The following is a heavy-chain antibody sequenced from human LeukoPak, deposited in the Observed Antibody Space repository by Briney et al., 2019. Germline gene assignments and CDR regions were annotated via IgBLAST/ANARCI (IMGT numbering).Heavy chain of an antibody. J-gene: IGHJ4*02. V-gene: IGHV1-8*03. CDR2: MNPYSGNT. Sequence: ASVKVSCKASGYTFTSYDINWVRQATGQGLEWMGWMNPYSGNTGSAQKFRGRVTITRNTSISTAYMELSGLRSEDTAVYYCARSIWFSSPTVRGDPLDYWGQGTLVTVSS. D-gene: IGHD3-10*01. CDR3: ARSIWFSSPTVRGDPLDY. CDR1: GYTFTSYD.